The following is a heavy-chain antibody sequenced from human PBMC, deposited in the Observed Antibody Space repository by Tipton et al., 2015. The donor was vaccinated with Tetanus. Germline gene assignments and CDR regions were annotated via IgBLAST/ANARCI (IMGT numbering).Heavy chain of an antibody. CDR1: GDSISSGDYY. V-gene: IGHV4-31*11. J-gene: IGHJ4*02. CDR2: IFGSGGT. D-gene: IGHD3/OR15-3a*01. Sequence: TLSLTCAVSGDSISSGDYYWTWIRQHPGRGLEPIGYIFGSGGTFYNPSLESRVTISLDTSKNHFSLKLTSVTAADTAVYYCARDRSHFYFGPQIDYWGQGTPVTASS. CDR3: ARDRSHFYFGPQIDY.